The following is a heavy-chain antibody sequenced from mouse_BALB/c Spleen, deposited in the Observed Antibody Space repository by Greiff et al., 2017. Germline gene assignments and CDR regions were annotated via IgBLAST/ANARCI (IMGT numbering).Heavy chain of an antibody. CDR3: NPLYYGSQGLDY. CDR1: GFNIKDYY. CDR2: IDPENGAT. D-gene: IGHD1-1*01. Sequence: EVQLQQSGAELVRSGASVKLSCTASGFNIKDYYMHWVKQRPEQGLEWIGWIDPENGATEYAPKFQGKATMTADTSSNTAYLQLSSLTSEDTAVYYCNPLYYGSQGLDYWGQGTTLTVSS. V-gene: IGHV14-4*02. J-gene: IGHJ2*01.